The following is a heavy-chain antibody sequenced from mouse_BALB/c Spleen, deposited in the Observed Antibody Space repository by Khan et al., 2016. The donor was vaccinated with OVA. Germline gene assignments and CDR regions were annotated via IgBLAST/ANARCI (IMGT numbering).Heavy chain of an antibody. Sequence: QVQLQQSGPELVRPGVSVKISCKGSGYTFTDYAVHWMKQSHAKSLEWIGIISTYSGNTNYNQKFKGKATMTVDKSSSTAYLALARLTSEDSAIYDCARLAYDGYSDYWGQGTTLTVSS. CDR1: GYTFTDYA. CDR2: ISTYSGNT. J-gene: IGHJ2*01. D-gene: IGHD2-3*01. V-gene: IGHV1S137*01. CDR3: ARLAYDGYSDY.